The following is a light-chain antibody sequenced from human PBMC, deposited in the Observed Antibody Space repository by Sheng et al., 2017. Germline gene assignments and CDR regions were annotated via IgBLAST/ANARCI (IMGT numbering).Light chain of an antibody. V-gene: IGKV3-20*01. Sequence: EIVLTQSPGTLSLSPGERATLSCRASQSVSSSYLAWYQQKPGQAPRLLIYAASSRATGIPHSFSGSGSGTDFTLTISRLEPEDFAVYYCQQHGSSPWTFGQGTKVEIK. CDR2: AAS. J-gene: IGKJ1*01. CDR1: QSVSSSY. CDR3: QQHGSSPWT.